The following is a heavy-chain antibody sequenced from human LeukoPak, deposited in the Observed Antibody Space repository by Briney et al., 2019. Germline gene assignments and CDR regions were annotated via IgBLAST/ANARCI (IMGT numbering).Heavy chain of an antibody. Sequence: SETLSLTCAVYGGSFSGYYWSWIRQPPGKGLEWIGEIYHSGSTNYNPSLKSRVTISVDTSKNQFSLKLSSVTAADTAVYYCARVYDSSGYFSPYFDYWGQGTLVTVSS. V-gene: IGHV4-34*01. J-gene: IGHJ4*02. CDR3: ARVYDSSGYFSPYFDY. CDR1: GGSFSGYY. CDR2: IYHSGST. D-gene: IGHD3-22*01.